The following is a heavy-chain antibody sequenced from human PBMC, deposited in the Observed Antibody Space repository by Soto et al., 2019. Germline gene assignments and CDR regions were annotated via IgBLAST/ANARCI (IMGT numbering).Heavy chain of an antibody. V-gene: IGHV5-51*01. Sequence: GESLKISCKGSGYSFSSYRIAWVRQMPGKGLEWIGIIYPADSDTRYSPSFQGQVTISADKSISTAYLQWRSLQASDTAIYYCARLSDLLDHWGQGTLVTVSS. CDR1: GYSFSSYR. J-gene: IGHJ5*02. CDR2: IYPADSDT. CDR3: ARLSDLLDH. D-gene: IGHD2-21*02.